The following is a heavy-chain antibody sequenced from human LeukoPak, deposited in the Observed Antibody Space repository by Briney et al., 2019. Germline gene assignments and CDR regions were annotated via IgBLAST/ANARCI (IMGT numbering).Heavy chain of an antibody. CDR3: AKEMHSSGYYTDFDY. CDR2: ISSNGGST. D-gene: IGHD3-22*01. Sequence: PGGSLRLSCAASGFTFSSYEMNWVRQAPGKGLEWVSYISSNGGSTYYANSVKGRFTISRDNSKNTLYLQMNSLRAEDTAVYYCAKEMHSSGYYTDFDYWGQGTLVTVSS. V-gene: IGHV3-48*03. J-gene: IGHJ4*02. CDR1: GFTFSSYE.